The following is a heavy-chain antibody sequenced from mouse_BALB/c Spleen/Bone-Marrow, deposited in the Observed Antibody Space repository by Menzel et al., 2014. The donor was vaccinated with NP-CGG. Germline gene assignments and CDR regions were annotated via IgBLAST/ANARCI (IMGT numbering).Heavy chain of an antibody. J-gene: IGHJ1*01. CDR2: IWGGGST. Sequence: VQLQQSGPGLVAPSQSLSITCTVSGFSLSRYSVHWVRQPPGKGLEWLGMIWGGGSTDYNSAFKSRLSISKDNTKSXVVLKMNSLQTDDTAMYYCARVVATDWYFDVWGAGTTVTVSS. V-gene: IGHV2-6-4*01. CDR3: ARVVATDWYFDV. CDR1: GFSLSRYS. D-gene: IGHD1-1*01.